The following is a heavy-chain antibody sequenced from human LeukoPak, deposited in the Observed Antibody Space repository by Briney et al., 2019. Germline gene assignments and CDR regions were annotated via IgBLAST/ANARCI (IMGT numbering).Heavy chain of an antibody. CDR1: GFTFSWHA. Sequence: GASLILSCSASGFTFSWHAMHWVRQAPGKGLEYVSAISSNGGSTYYADSVKGTFTISRDNSKNTLYLQISSLRAEDTAVFYCVRTSSGYSPIWGQGTTVTVSS. CDR3: VRTSSGYSPI. D-gene: IGHD3-22*01. J-gene: IGHJ3*02. CDR2: ISSNGGST. V-gene: IGHV3-64D*06.